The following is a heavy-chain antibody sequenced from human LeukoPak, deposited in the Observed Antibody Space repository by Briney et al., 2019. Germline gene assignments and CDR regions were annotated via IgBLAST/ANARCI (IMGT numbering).Heavy chain of an antibody. V-gene: IGHV3-30*04. CDR3: ARGQGYESYYYMDV. D-gene: IGHD2-2*01. CDR1: GFTFSTYA. CDR2: VSFDGVNT. Sequence: GGSLRLSCAASGFTFSTYAIHWVRQAPGKGLEWVAVVSFDGVNTFYADSVKGRFTISRDNSNNTVYLQMNNLRPEDTAVFYCARGQGYESYYYMDVWGKGTTVSVSS. J-gene: IGHJ6*03.